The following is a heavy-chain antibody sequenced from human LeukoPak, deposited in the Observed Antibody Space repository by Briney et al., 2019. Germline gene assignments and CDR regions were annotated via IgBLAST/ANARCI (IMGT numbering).Heavy chain of an antibody. Sequence: GSLRLSCAASGFTFSSYWMSWVRQPPGKGLEWIGSIYYSGSTYYNPSLKSRVTISVDTSKNQFSLKLSSVTAADTAVYYCARRNSVITFEECAFDIWGQGTMVTVSS. D-gene: IGHD3-16*01. J-gene: IGHJ3*02. CDR1: GFTFSSYW. V-gene: IGHV4-39*01. CDR3: ARRNSVITFEECAFDI. CDR2: IYYSGST.